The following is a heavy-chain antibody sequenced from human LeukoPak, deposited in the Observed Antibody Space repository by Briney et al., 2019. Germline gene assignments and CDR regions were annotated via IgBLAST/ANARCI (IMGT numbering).Heavy chain of an antibody. D-gene: IGHD2-8*02. CDR1: GFTFSSYS. J-gene: IGHJ1*01. V-gene: IGHV3-48*01. CDR3: AKDPAPLLGLGYFQH. Sequence: PGGSLRLSCAASGFTFSSYSMNWVRQAPGKGLEWVSYISSSSSTIYYADSVKGRFTISRDNSKNTLYLQMNSLRAEDTAVYYCAKDPAPLLGLGYFQHWGQGTLVTVSS. CDR2: ISSSSSTI.